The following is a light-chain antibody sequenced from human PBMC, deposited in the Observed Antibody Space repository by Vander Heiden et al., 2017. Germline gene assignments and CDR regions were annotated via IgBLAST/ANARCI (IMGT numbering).Light chain of an antibody. J-gene: IGKJ5*01. CDR1: QSLLHSNGYND. Sequence: DIVMTQSPLSLPLSPGEPAPLSRRSRQSLLHSNGYNDWDWYLQKPAQSPQLLIDLGSNRASAVPYSFSGSGSGTDFTLKSSRVDADDVGVYYCRQARQTPITFGQGTRLEIK. CDR2: LGS. CDR3: RQARQTPIT. V-gene: IGKV2-28*01.